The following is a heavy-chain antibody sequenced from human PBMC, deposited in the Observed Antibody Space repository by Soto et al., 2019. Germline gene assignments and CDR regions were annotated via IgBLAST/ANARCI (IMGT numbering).Heavy chain of an antibody. CDR2: IIPIFGTA. J-gene: IGHJ4*02. CDR1: GGTFSSYA. V-gene: IGHV1-69*06. CDR3: ARGSQATVTYLH. D-gene: IGHD4-17*01. Sequence: GASVKVSCKASGGTFSSYAISWVRQAPGQGLEWMGGIIPIFGTANYAQKFQGRVTITADKSTSTAYMELSSLRSEDTAVYYCARGSQATVTYLHWGQGTLVTVSS.